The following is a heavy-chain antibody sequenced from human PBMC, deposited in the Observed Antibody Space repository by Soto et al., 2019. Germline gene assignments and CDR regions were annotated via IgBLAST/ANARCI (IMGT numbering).Heavy chain of an antibody. CDR3: AESRTERGLGY. CDR1: GFPFSRYW. Sequence: VQLVESGGGLVQPGGSLRLSCAASGFPFSRYWMHWVRQDPGKGLVWVSRIKSDGSDTRYADAVTGRFTISRDNAKNTLYLQMNSLRVEDTAVYYCAESRTERGLGYWGQGTLVTVYS. D-gene: IGHD2-21*02. V-gene: IGHV3-74*01. CDR2: IKSDGSDT. J-gene: IGHJ4*02.